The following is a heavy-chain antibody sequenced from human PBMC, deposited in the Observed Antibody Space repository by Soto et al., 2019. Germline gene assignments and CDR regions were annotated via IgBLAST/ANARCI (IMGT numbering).Heavy chain of an antibody. D-gene: IGHD2-8*02. CDR2: ISHDGRNK. J-gene: IGHJ4*02. Sequence: QVQLVESGGGVVQPGRSLRLSCEGSGFIFGKYDMYWVRQAPGKGLEWVTKISHDGRNKDYEDSVQGRFTISRDNSRDTMYLEMNSLRPEDTARYYCAQGGLPWWSQGIEFWGQGTLVTVSA. V-gene: IGHV3-30*18. CDR3: AQGGLPWWSQGIEF. CDR1: GFIFGKYD.